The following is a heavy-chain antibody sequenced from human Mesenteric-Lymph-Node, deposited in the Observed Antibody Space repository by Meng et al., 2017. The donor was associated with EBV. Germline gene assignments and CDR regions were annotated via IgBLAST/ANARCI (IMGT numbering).Heavy chain of an antibody. CDR2: FSGRGKGF. Sequence: GGFLKPGGCLRLSVAASGFTLSDYYMNLVRPAPGIGPDWVSYFSGRGKGFYCADTVKGRFTLSRYNVKNTLYLQMDSLRAEVPAVYYCVRGEGAAAGYLWGQGTLVTVSS. CDR3: VRGEGAAAGYL. J-gene: IGHJ4*02. V-gene: IGHV3-11*01. D-gene: IGHD6-13*01. CDR1: GFTLSDYY.